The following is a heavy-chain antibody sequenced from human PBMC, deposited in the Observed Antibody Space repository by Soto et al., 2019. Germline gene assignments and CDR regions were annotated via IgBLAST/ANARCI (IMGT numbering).Heavy chain of an antibody. CDR1: GFTFDDYA. D-gene: IGHD3-10*01. CDR2: ISWNSGSI. J-gene: IGHJ5*02. Sequence: EVQLVESGGGLVQPGRSLRLSCAASGFTFDDYAMHWVRQAPGKGLEWVSGISWNSGSIGYADSVKGRFTISRDNAKNCLDLQMNSLRAEDTALYYCAKDLGAYGSGSYTWFAPWGQGTPVTVSS. V-gene: IGHV3-9*01. CDR3: AKDLGAYGSGSYTWFAP.